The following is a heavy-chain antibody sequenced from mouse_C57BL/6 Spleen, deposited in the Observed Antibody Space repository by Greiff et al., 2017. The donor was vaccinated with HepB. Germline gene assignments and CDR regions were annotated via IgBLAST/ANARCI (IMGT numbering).Heavy chain of an antibody. D-gene: IGHD1-1*01. CDR2: ISYDGSN. J-gene: IGHJ2*01. CDR3: ARGGPQYYGSSSYYFDY. V-gene: IGHV3-6*01. Sequence: EVQLQESGPGLVKPSQSLSLTCSVTGYSITSGYYWNWIRQFPGNKLEWMGYISYDGSNNYNPSLKYRISITRDTSKNQCFLKLNSVTTEDTATYYCARGGPQYYGSSSYYFDYWGQGTTLTVSS. CDR1: GYSITSGYY.